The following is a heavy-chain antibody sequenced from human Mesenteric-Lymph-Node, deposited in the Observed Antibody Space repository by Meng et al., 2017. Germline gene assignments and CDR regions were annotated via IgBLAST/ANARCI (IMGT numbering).Heavy chain of an antibody. J-gene: IGHJ4*02. CDR3: GRGRFYSDN. CDR1: GYSFTNYD. V-gene: IGHV1-8*01. CDR2: MDPDTGKT. D-gene: IGHD3-9*01. Sequence: QAHLVQSGAEVKKPGASVKVSCKASGYSFTNYDLNWVRQATGQGLQWMGWMDPDTGKTYYAQTFQGRVTMTRDTSMGTAYMELSSLRFDDTAVYYCGRGRFYSDNWGQGTLVTVCS.